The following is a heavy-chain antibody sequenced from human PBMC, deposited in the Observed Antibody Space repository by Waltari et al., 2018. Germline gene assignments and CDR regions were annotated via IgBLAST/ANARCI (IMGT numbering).Heavy chain of an antibody. CDR2: MQYRGSP. CDR3: GRIAFGDDGGYFQH. J-gene: IGHJ1*01. Sequence: QLQLQASGPGLVKPSETLSTTCTVSGGSISTTYNWGWIRQPPGKGLEWMGNMQYRGSPFYNPSLKSRVTISLDTSKNQFSLRLSSVGAADTAVYFCGRIAFGDDGGYFQHWGQGTLVTVSS. CDR1: GGSISTTYN. D-gene: IGHD4-17*01. V-gene: IGHV4-39*01.